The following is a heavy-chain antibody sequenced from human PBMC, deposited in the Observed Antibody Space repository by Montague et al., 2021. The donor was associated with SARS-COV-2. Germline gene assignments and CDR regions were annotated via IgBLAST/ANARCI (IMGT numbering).Heavy chain of an antibody. D-gene: IGHD3-10*01. J-gene: IGHJ4*02. V-gene: IGHV4-39*01. CDR1: GSSISSETHY. Sequence: SETLSLTCTVSGSSISSETHYWGWIRQPPGKGLEWIGSIFYSGSSYYNSSLKSRVSISVDTSKNQFSLRLRSVTAADTAVYYCASQPILVTGSGEFDYWGPGTLVTVSS. CDR3: ASQPILVTGSGEFDY. CDR2: IFYSGSS.